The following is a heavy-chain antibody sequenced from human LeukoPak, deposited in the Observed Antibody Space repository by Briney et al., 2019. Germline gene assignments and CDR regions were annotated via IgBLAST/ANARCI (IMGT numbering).Heavy chain of an antibody. D-gene: IGHD2-21*02. V-gene: IGHV3-9*01. CDR1: GFTFDDYA. CDR2: ISWNSGSI. Sequence: PGRSLRLSCAASGFTFDDYAMHWVRQAPGKGLEWVSGISWNSGSIGYADSVKGRFTISRDNAKNSLYLQMNSLRAEDTAVYYCARGRGHIVVVTSDYWGQGTLVTVSS. CDR3: ARGRGHIVVVTSDY. J-gene: IGHJ4*02.